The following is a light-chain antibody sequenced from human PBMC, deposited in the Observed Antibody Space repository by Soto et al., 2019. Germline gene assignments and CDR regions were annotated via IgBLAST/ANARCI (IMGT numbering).Light chain of an antibody. Sequence: IQMTQAPSTLCASVGDRVTMAFRASQSISSWLAWYQQKPGKAPKLLIYDASSLESGVPSRFSGSGSGTEFTLTISSLQPDDFATYYCQHYNTYWWTFGQGTKVDIK. CDR1: QSISSW. J-gene: IGKJ1*01. CDR3: QHYNTYWWT. CDR2: DAS. V-gene: IGKV1-5*01.